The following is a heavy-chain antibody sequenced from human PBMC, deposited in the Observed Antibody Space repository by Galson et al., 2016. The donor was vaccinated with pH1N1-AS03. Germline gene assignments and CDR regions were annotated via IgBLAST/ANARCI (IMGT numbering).Heavy chain of an antibody. D-gene: IGHD5-24*01. CDR2: VVPTLGIT. CDR1: GDTFDNYA. Sequence: SVKVSCKASGDTFDNYALSWVRQAPGQGLDWMSGVVPTLGITKHAQKFQDRITITADKSTSTAYLELRSLRSEDTAVYYCTRGKRHGYNLGAVDYWGLGTLVTVSS. CDR3: TRGKRHGYNLGAVDY. V-gene: IGHV1-69*10. J-gene: IGHJ4*02.